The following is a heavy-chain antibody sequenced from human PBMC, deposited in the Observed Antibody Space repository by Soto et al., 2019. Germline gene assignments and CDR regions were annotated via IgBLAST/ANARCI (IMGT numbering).Heavy chain of an antibody. CDR1: GGSFSGYY. Sequence: QVQLQQWGAGLLKPSETLSLACAVYGGSFSGYYWSWIRQPPGKGLEWIGEINHSGSTNYNPSLKSRVTISVDTSKNQFSLKLSSVTAADTAVYYCASSVLRSGAANAIPSNYFDYWGQGTLVTVSS. CDR2: INHSGST. CDR3: ASSVLRSGAANAIPSNYFDY. V-gene: IGHV4-34*01. J-gene: IGHJ4*02. D-gene: IGHD2-8*01.